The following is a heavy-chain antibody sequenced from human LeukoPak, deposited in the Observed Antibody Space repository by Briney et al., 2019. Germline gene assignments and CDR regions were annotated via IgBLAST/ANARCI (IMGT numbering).Heavy chain of an antibody. CDR1: GGSISIGDYY. D-gene: IGHD3-3*01. V-gene: IGHV4-30-4*01. CDR2: IYYSGST. CDR3: ARDRGERADFWSGYQPRDYYYYYMDV. J-gene: IGHJ6*03. Sequence: SQTLSLTCTVSGGSISIGDYYWSRIRQPPGKGLEWIGYIYYSGSTYYNPSLKRPVTISVDTSKNQFSLKLSSVTAADTAVYYCARDRGERADFWSGYQPRDYYYYYMDVWGKGTTVTVSS.